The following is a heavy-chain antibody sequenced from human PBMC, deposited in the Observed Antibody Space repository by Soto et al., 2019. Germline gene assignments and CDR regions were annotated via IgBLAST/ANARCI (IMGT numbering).Heavy chain of an antibody. D-gene: IGHD3-10*01. CDR3: AHRNMVRGVINY. J-gene: IGHJ4*02. V-gene: IGHV2-5*02. Sequence: QITLKESGPTLVKPTQTLTLTCTFSGFSLSTSGMGMGWIRQPPGKALEWLALIYWDDDKRYSPSLKSRLTITKDISKTQVALTMTNMDPVDTATYYCAHRNMVRGVINYWGQGTLVTVSS. CDR1: GFSLSTSGMG. CDR2: IYWDDDK.